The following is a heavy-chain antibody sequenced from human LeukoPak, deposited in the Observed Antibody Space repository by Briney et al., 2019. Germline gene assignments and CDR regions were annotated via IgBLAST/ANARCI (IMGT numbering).Heavy chain of an antibody. CDR2: ISGSGGST. Sequence: PGGSLGLSCAASGFTFSSYAMSWVRQAPGKGLEWVSAISGSGGSTYYADSVKGRFTISRDNSKNTLYLQMNSLRAEDTAVYYCAKDGPIVGATIPGYWGQGTLVTVSS. V-gene: IGHV3-23*01. D-gene: IGHD1-26*01. J-gene: IGHJ4*02. CDR1: GFTFSSYA. CDR3: AKDGPIVGATIPGY.